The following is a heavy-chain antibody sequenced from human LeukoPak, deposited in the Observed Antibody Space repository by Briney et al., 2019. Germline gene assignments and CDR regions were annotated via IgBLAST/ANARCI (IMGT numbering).Heavy chain of an antibody. Sequence: ASVKVSCKASGYTFTGYYMHWVRQAPGKGLEWMGGFDPEDGETIYAQKFQGRVTMTEDTSTDTAYMELSSLRSEDTAVYYCALSGYSHYAYLDYWGQGTLVTVSS. J-gene: IGHJ4*02. CDR1: GYTFTGYY. CDR2: FDPEDGET. CDR3: ALSGYSHYAYLDY. V-gene: IGHV1-24*01. D-gene: IGHD3-3*01.